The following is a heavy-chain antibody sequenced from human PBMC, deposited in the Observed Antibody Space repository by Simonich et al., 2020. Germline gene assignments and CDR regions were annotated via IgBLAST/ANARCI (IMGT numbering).Heavy chain of an antibody. CDR2: TNPNRGGT. V-gene: IGHV1-2*02. J-gene: IGHJ4*02. CDR1: GYTFTGDY. Sequence: QVQLVQSGAEVKKPGASVKVSCKASGYTFTGDYMHWVRQATGQGLEWMECTNPNRGGTNKAKKFKGRVTMTRDTSISTAYMELSRRRSDDTAVYYCARWPSIPASYGSGSYFDYWGQGTLVTVSS. D-gene: IGHD3-10*01. CDR3: ARWPSIPASYGSGSYFDY.